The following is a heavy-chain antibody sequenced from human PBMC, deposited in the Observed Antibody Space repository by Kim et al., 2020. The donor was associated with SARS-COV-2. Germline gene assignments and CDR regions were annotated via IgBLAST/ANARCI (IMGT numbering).Heavy chain of an antibody. Sequence: SSNKNYADSVKGQFTISRDNAKTSLYLQRNSLSAEATAVYYCLAGGGGYWGQGTLVTVSS. CDR3: LAGGGGY. CDR2: SSNK. J-gene: IGHJ4*02. D-gene: IGHD3-16*01. V-gene: IGHV3-11*06.